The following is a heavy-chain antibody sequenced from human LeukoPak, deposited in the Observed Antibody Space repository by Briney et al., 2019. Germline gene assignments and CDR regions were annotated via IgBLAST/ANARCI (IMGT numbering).Heavy chain of an antibody. Sequence: SETLSLTCTVSGGSVTSDSYSWGWIRQPPGKGLQWIVTLSHNGLNYYNPSLKSRVAMPVDTSKNQFSLWLSSLTAADTAVYYCARLRGGIQLWGDWGQGTLVTVSS. V-gene: IGHV4-39*01. J-gene: IGHJ4*02. CDR1: GGSVTSDSYS. D-gene: IGHD5-18*01. CDR3: ARLRGGIQLWGD. CDR2: LSHNGLN.